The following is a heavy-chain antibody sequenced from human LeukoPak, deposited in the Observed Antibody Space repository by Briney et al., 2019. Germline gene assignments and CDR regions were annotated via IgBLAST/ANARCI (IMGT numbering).Heavy chain of an antibody. J-gene: IGHJ4*02. Sequence: SETLSLTCAVSGGSISSSNWWSWVRQPPGKGLEWIGEIYHSGSTNYNPSLKSRVTISVDKSKNQFSLKLSSVTAADTAVYYCARDPYNYGDSYFDYWGQGTLVTVSS. CDR2: IYHSGST. V-gene: IGHV4-4*02. CDR3: ARDPYNYGDSYFDY. D-gene: IGHD4-17*01. CDR1: GGSISSSNW.